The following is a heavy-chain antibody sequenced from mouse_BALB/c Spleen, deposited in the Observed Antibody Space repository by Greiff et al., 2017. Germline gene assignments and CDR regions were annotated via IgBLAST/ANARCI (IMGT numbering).Heavy chain of an antibody. Sequence: QVQLQQSGAELAQPGASVKMSCKASGYTFTSYWMHWVKQRPGQGLEWIGYINPSTGYTEYNQKFKVKATLTEDKSSSTAYMQLSSLTSEDSAVYYCARPTVVDDYWGQGTTLTVAS. CDR2: INPSTGYT. CDR1: GYTFTSYW. CDR3: ARPTVVDDY. V-gene: IGHV1-7*01. D-gene: IGHD1-1*01. J-gene: IGHJ2*01.